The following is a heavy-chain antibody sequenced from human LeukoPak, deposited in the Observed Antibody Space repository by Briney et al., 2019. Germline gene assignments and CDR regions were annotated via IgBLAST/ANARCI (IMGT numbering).Heavy chain of an antibody. J-gene: IGHJ3*02. CDR1: GFTFDDYG. CDR3: TTGPIYYDSSGTDAFDI. Sequence: PGGSLRLSCAASGFTFDDYGMSWVRQAPGKGLEWVGRIKSKTDGGTTDYAAPVKGRFTISRDDSKNTLYLQMNSLKTEDTAVYYCTTGPIYYDSSGTDAFDIWGQGTMVTVSS. V-gene: IGHV3-15*01. CDR2: IKSKTDGGTT. D-gene: IGHD3-22*01.